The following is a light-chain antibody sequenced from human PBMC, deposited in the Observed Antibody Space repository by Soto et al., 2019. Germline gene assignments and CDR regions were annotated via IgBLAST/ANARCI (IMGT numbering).Light chain of an antibody. CDR1: QSVSSN. Sequence: EIVMTQSPATLSVSPGERATLSCRASQSVSSNLAWYQQKPGQAPRLLIYGASTRATGIPDRFSGSGSGTDFILTINRLEPEDFALYYCQQYGDLPWTFGQGTKVDIK. V-gene: IGKV3D-15*02. CDR2: GAS. CDR3: QQYGDLPWT. J-gene: IGKJ1*01.